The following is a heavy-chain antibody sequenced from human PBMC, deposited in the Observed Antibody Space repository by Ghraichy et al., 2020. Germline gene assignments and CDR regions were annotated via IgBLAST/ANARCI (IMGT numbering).Heavy chain of an antibody. Sequence: GGSLRLSCAASGFTFSSFRMHWVRQAPGKGLVWVSRINGDGITTTYADSVKGRFTISRDNAKNTLLLQMNSLRAEDTALYYCARGVSLDYWGQGTLVTVSS. V-gene: IGHV3-74*01. CDR1: GFTFSSFR. CDR3: ARGVSLDY. J-gene: IGHJ4*02. CDR2: INGDGITT.